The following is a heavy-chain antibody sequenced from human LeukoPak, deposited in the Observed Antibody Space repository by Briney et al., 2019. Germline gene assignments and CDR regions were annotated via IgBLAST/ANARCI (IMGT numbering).Heavy chain of an antibody. Sequence: PSETLSLTCAVSGYSISSGYYWGWIRQPPGKGLEWIGSIYHSGSTYYNPSLKSRVTISVDTSKNQFSLKLSSVTAADTAVYYCARFSSGWHNYWFDPWGQGTLVTVSS. CDR3: ARFSSGWHNYWFDP. CDR1: GYSISSGYY. D-gene: IGHD6-19*01. J-gene: IGHJ5*02. V-gene: IGHV4-38-2*01. CDR2: IYHSGST.